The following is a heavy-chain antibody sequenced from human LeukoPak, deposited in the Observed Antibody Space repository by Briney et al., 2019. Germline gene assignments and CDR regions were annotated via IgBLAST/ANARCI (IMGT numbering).Heavy chain of an antibody. CDR3: ARERYSYGLIYFDY. Sequence: GGSLRLSCAASGFTFSSDSMNWVRQAPGKGLEWVSYISSSSSIIQYADSVKGRFTISRDNAKNSLYLQLNSLRAEDTAVYYCARERYSYGLIYFDYWGQGTLVTVSS. J-gene: IGHJ4*02. CDR2: ISSSSSII. V-gene: IGHV3-48*01. CDR1: GFTFSSDS. D-gene: IGHD5-18*01.